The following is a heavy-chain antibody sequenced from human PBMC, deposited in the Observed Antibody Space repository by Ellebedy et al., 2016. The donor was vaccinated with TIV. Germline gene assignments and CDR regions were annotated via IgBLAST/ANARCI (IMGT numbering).Heavy chain of an antibody. V-gene: IGHV3-30*18. CDR3: VKDREYYIGSGPPRHFAMDV. CDR2: ISYNGNNK. J-gene: IGHJ6*02. D-gene: IGHD3-10*01. Sequence: GESLKIPCAASDFVFSTYGMHWVRQAPGKGLEWVSLISYNGNNKYYADSVTGRFTISRDNLENTVSLQMNSLRPEDTAVYYCVKDREYYIGSGPPRHFAMDVWGQGTTVTVSS. CDR1: DFVFSTYG.